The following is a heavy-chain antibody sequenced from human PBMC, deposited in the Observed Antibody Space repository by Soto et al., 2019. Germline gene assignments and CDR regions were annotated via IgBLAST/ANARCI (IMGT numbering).Heavy chain of an antibody. CDR1: GFTFSDYY. CDR2: ISSSGSTI. J-gene: IGHJ4*02. V-gene: IGHV3-11*01. Sequence: GGSLRLSCAASGFTFSDYYMSWIRQAPGKGLEWVSYISSSGSTIYYADSVKGRLTISRDNAKNLLYLQMNSLRAEDTAVYYCARDSYCSGGSCYSTGIDYWGQGTLVTVSS. CDR3: ARDSYCSGGSCYSTGIDY. D-gene: IGHD2-15*01.